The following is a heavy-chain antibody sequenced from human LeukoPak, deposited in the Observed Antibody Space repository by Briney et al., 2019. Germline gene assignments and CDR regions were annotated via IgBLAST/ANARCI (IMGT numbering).Heavy chain of an antibody. CDR1: GYSFTSYW. D-gene: IGHD2-2*02. V-gene: IGHV5-51*01. CDR2: IYPGDSDT. Sequence: RGESLKISCKGSGYSFTSYWIGWVRQMPGKGLEWMGIIYPGDSDTRYSPSLQGQVTFSADKSISTAYLQWSSLKASDTAMYYCARLGCSSTSCYMDFYGLDVWGQGTTVTVSS. J-gene: IGHJ6*02. CDR3: ARLGCSSTSCYMDFYGLDV.